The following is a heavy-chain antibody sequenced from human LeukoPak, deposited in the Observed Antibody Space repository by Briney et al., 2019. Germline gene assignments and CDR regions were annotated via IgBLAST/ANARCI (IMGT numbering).Heavy chain of an antibody. CDR2: ISYDGSNK. CDR1: GFTFSNYD. J-gene: IGHJ3*02. Sequence: GGSLRLSCAASGFTFSNYDMSWVRQAPGKGLEWVAVISYDGSNKYYADSVKGRFTISRDNSKNTLYLQMNSLRAEDTAVYYCARAAVITFGAFDIWGQGTMVTVSS. D-gene: IGHD3-22*01. V-gene: IGHV3-30*03. CDR3: ARAAVITFGAFDI.